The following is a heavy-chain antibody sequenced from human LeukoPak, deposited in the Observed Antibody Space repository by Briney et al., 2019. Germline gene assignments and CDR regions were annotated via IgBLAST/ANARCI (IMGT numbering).Heavy chain of an antibody. J-gene: IGHJ4*02. Sequence: PSVKVSCKASGYTFTAYYMHWVRQAPGHGLEWMGWINPNSGGTNYTQKFQGRVTMTRDTSISTAYMELTRLRSDDTAVYYCARVGRAFTARSSFFDYWGQGTLVTVSS. CDR3: ARVGRAFTARSSFFDY. V-gene: IGHV1-2*02. CDR2: INPNSGGT. D-gene: IGHD6-6*01. CDR1: GYTFTAYY.